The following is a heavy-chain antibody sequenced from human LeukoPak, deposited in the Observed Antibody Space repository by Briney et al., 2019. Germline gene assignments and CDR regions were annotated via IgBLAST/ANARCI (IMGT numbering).Heavy chain of an antibody. J-gene: IGHJ4*02. Sequence: PGRSLRLSCAVSGFTFSSYAMHWVRQAPGKGLEWVAVISYDGSNKYYADSVKGRFTISRDNSKNTVYVQMNSLRAEDAAVYYCAKAPVTSCRGAYCYPFDSWGQGTVVTVSS. CDR3: AKAPVTSCRGAYCYPFDS. D-gene: IGHD2-21*01. V-gene: IGHV3-30*04. CDR1: GFTFSSYA. CDR2: ISYDGSNK.